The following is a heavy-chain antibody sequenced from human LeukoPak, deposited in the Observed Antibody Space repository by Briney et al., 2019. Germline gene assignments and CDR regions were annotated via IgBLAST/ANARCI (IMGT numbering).Heavy chain of an antibody. CDR3: ARLVPVSRTTDYFDY. D-gene: IGHD1-7*01. J-gene: IGHJ4*02. CDR1: GASISSYY. Sequence: PSETLSLTCTVSGASISSYYWSLTRQPPGKGLEWIGYISTSGSTNYNPSLKSRVTISVDTSKNQFSLKLRSVTITDTAIYYCARLVPVSRTTDYFDYWGQGILVTVSS. CDR2: ISTSGST. V-gene: IGHV4-4*09.